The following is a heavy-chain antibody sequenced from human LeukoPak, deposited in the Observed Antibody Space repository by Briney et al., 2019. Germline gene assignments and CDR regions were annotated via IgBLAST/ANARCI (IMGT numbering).Heavy chain of an antibody. D-gene: IGHD3-10*01. J-gene: IGHJ4*02. CDR2: ISDSGGDT. Sequence: GGSLRLSCTASGFALSNYAMNWVRQAPGKGLEWVSAISDSGGDTYHADSVEGRFTISRDNSKNTLYLQMNSLRAEDTAVYYCARVPGSYYVDFDYWGQGTLVTVSS. V-gene: IGHV3-23*01. CDR3: ARVPGSYYVDFDY. CDR1: GFALSNYA.